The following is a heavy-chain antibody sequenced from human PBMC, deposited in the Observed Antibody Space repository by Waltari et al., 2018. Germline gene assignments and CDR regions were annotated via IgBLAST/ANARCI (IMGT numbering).Heavy chain of an antibody. Sequence: QVQLVESGGGVVLPGRYLRLSCAASGFDFRGYVMHWVRQAPGKGLGWVAVIWYDGRYEYYADSVKGRFTISRDNSKDTLYLQMNSLRAEDTAVYYCARDFASTYFFDYWGQGTLVTVSS. CDR1: GFDFRGYV. CDR2: IWYDGRYE. J-gene: IGHJ4*02. CDR3: ARDFASTYFFDY. V-gene: IGHV3-33*01.